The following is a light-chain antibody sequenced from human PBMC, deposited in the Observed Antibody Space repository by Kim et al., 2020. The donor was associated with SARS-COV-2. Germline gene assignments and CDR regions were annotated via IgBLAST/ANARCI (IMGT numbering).Light chain of an antibody. CDR3: QQNYNIPLT. Sequence: ASVGDGVTITCRASQGIATCLNWNKRKQGKAPNLRFNGTSDLKSGVPSRFGGSGFGTNFTLTISNLQPVDSAIYYCQQNYNIPLTFGGGTKVEIK. CDR2: GTS. J-gene: IGKJ4*01. V-gene: IGKV1-39*01. CDR1: QGIATC.